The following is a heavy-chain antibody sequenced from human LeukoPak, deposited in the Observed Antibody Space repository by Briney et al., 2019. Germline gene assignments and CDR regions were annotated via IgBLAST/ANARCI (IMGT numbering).Heavy chain of an antibody. CDR3: ARGPLSEWELPALFS. D-gene: IGHD1-26*01. V-gene: IGHV4-34*01. Sequence: SETLSLTCTVSGGSISSYYWSWIRQPPGKGLEWIGEINHSGSTNYNPSLKSRVTISVDTSKNQFSLKLSSVTAADTAVYYCARGPLSEWELPALFSWGQGTLVTVSS. J-gene: IGHJ4*02. CDR2: INHSGST. CDR1: GGSISSYY.